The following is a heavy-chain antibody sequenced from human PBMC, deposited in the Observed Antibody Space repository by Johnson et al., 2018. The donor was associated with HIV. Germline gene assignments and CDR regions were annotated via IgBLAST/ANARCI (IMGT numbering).Heavy chain of an antibody. CDR2: IKQDGSEK. D-gene: IGHD1-26*01. CDR3: ARGGVGDVFDI. V-gene: IGHV3-7*02. J-gene: IGHJ3*02. CDR1: GFTVSNNF. Sequence: VQLVESGGGLMQPGGSLRLSCVASGFTVSNNFMSWVRQAPGKGLEWVANIKQDGSEKYYVDSVKGRFTISRDNAKNSLYLQMNSRRAEDTAVYYCARGGVGDVFDIWGQGTMVTVSS.